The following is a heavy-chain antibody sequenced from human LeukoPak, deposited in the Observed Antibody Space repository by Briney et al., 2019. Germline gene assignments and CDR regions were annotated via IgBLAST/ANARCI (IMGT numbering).Heavy chain of an antibody. Sequence: TPSGTLSLTCAVSGGSISSSNWWSWVRQPPGKGLEWIGEIYHSGSTNYNPSLKSRVTISVDKSKNQFSLKLSSVTAADTAVYYCARIRMEGYSSSPDYWGQGTLVTVSS. J-gene: IGHJ4*02. D-gene: IGHD6-13*01. CDR2: IYHSGST. CDR1: GGSISSSNW. CDR3: ARIRMEGYSSSPDY. V-gene: IGHV4-4*02.